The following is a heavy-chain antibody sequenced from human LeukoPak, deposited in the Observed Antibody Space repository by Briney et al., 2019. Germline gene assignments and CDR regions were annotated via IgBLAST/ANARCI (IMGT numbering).Heavy chain of an antibody. D-gene: IGHD5-12*01. CDR2: IYTSGST. V-gene: IGHV4-4*07. CDR1: GGSISSYY. J-gene: IGHJ5*02. Sequence: SETLSLTCTVTGGSISSYYWSWIRQPAGKGLEWIGRIYTSGSTKYNPSLKSRVTMSVDTSKHQFSLKLSSVTAADTAVYYCARGPSGYVFRGFDPWGQGTLVTVSS. CDR3: ARGPSGYVFRGFDP.